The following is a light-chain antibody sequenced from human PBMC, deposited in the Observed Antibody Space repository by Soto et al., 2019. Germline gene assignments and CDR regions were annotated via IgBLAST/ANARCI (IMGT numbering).Light chain of an antibody. CDR1: SSNIGINT. J-gene: IGLJ2*01. CDR2: SNN. Sequence: QSVLTQPPSASGTPGQRVTISCSGSSSNIGINTVNWYQQLPGTAPKLLIYSNNQRPSGVPDRFSGSKSGTSASLAISGLQSEDEADYYCEAWDDSLNGVVFGGGTKLT. V-gene: IGLV1-44*01. CDR3: EAWDDSLNGVV.